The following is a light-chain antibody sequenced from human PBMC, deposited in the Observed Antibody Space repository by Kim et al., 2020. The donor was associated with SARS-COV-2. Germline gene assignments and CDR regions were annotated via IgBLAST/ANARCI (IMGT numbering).Light chain of an antibody. V-gene: IGLV1-40*01. CDR2: GNG. J-gene: IGLJ2*01. Sequence: DTSTCTGSSSNIGAGYDEHWYQQHPGTAPKKLINGNGNRPSAVPDQGSGAKSDSSASVASTRVQAEDEDDDYCQCYDNSRSGWVVFGGGTQLTVL. CDR3: QCYDNSRSGWVV. CDR1: SSNIGAGYD.